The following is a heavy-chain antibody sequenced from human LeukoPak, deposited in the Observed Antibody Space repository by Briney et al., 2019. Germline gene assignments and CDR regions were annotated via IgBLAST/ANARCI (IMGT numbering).Heavy chain of an antibody. CDR1: GGPISSGGYS. CDR3: ARLQGEGQWLVQESGARYYFDY. CDR2: IYYSGST. V-gene: IGHV4-31*03. D-gene: IGHD6-19*01. Sequence: PSETLSLTCTVSGGPISSGGYSWSWIRQHPGKGLEWIGYIYYSGSTYYNPSLKSRVTISVDTSKNQFSLKLSSVTAADTAVYYCARLQGEGQWLVQESGARYYFDYWGQGTLVTVSS. J-gene: IGHJ4*02.